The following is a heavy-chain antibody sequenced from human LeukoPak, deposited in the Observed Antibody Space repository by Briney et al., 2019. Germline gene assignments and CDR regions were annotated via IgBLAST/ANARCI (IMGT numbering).Heavy chain of an antibody. V-gene: IGHV3-33*01. D-gene: IGHD3-10*01. Sequence: GGSLRLSWAASGFTFSNYGMHWVRQAPGKGLEWVAVIWYDGNNKYYADSVKGRCTISRDNSKNTLYLQMNSLRAEDTAVYYCARDYFYGSENYYYYNYIDVWGKGTTVTVSS. CDR1: GFTFSNYG. CDR2: IWYDGNNK. CDR3: ARDYFYGSENYYYYNYIDV. J-gene: IGHJ6*03.